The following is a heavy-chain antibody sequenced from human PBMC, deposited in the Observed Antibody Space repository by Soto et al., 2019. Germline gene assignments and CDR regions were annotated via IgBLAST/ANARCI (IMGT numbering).Heavy chain of an antibody. CDR1: GFTFSSYW. CDR2: IKQDGSEK. CDR3: ARDSVEGITIFGVVSDDYYYMDV. Sequence: GGSLRLSCAASGFTFSSYWMSWVRQAPGKGLEWVANIKQDGSEKYYVDSVKGRFTISRDNAKNSLYLQMNSLRAEDTAVYYCARDSVEGITIFGVVSDDYYYMDVWGKGTTVTVSS. D-gene: IGHD3-3*01. J-gene: IGHJ6*03. V-gene: IGHV3-7*01.